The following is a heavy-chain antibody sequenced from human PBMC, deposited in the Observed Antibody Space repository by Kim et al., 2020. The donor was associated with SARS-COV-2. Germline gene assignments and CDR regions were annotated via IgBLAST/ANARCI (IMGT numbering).Heavy chain of an antibody. D-gene: IGHD6-19*01. V-gene: IGHV3-7*03. CDR2: IKQDGSEK. Sequence: GGSLRLSCAASGFTFSSYWMSWVRQAPGKGLEWVANIKQDGSEKYYVDSVKGRFTISRDNAKNSLYLQMNSLRAEDTAVYYCARDGLDSSGWANWFDPWGQGTLVTVSS. CDR3: ARDGLDSSGWANWFDP. J-gene: IGHJ5*02. CDR1: GFTFSSYW.